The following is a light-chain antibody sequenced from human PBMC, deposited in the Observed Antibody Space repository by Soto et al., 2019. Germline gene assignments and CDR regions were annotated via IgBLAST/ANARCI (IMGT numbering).Light chain of an antibody. V-gene: IGLV3-1*01. CDR3: QAWHSSSVV. CDR1: KLADKY. Sequence: SYELTQPPSVSVSPGQTASITCSGDKLADKYACWYQQKAGQSPVLVMYQDRKRPSGIPERFSGSNSGNTATLTISGTQALDEADYYCQAWHSSSVVFGGGTKVTVL. J-gene: IGLJ2*01. CDR2: QDR.